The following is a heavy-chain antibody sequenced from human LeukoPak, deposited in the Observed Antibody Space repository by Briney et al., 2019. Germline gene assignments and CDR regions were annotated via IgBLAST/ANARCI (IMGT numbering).Heavy chain of an antibody. CDR2: IHYSGST. Sequence: SETLSLTCTVSGGSISSGGYYWSWIRQHPGKGLEWIGYIHYSGSTKYNPSLRSRVTVSVDTSKNQFSLKMSSVTAADTAVYYCARHLASWFDPWGQGTLVTVSS. J-gene: IGHJ5*02. CDR3: ARHLASWFDP. CDR1: GGSISSGGYY. V-gene: IGHV4-61*08.